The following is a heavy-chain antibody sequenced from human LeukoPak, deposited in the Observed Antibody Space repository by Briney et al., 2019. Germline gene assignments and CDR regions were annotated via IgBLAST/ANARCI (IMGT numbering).Heavy chain of an antibody. V-gene: IGHV4-38-2*01. CDR1: GYYISSGYY. D-gene: IGHD3-16*01. Sequence: SETLSLTCGVSGYYISSGYYWGWIRQLPGKGLEWIGSMYHSGSTYYNPSLKSRVTISVDTSKNQFSLKLNSATAADTAVYYCARASDVWGSYPFVVDPWGQGTLVIVSS. J-gene: IGHJ5*02. CDR3: ARASDVWGSYPFVVDP. CDR2: MYHSGST.